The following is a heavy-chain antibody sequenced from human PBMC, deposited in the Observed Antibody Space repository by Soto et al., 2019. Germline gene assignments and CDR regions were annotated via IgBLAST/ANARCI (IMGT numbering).Heavy chain of an antibody. Sequence: QVQLVQSGAEVKKPGASVKVSCKASGYTFTSYYISWVRQAPGQGLEWMGWISGYNGNTNYAQKLQGRVTMTTDTSRGIAYMELSTLRSDDAAVYDCARKGPPGLNWGQGTLVTVSS. D-gene: IGHD6-25*01. V-gene: IGHV1-18*01. J-gene: IGHJ4*02. CDR3: ARKGPPGLN. CDR2: ISGYNGNT. CDR1: GYTFTSYY.